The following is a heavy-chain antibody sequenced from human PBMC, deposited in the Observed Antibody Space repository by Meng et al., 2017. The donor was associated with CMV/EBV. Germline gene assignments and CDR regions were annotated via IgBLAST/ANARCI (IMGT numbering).Heavy chain of an antibody. D-gene: IGHD3-16*01. CDR3: AKGLADFDY. V-gene: IGHV3-23*01. CDR2: MTGSGGAT. J-gene: IGHJ4*02. Sequence: RLSCVGSGFTFRISGMSWVRQAPGEGLEWVSSMTGSGGATYYADSVRGRFTISRDNSRNTVFLQMSSLRAEDTAIYYCAKGLADFDYWGQGALVTVSS. CDR1: GFTFRISG.